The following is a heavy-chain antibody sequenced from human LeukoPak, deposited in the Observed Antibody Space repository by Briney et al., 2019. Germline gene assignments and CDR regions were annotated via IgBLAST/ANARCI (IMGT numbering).Heavy chain of an antibody. J-gene: IGHJ3*02. D-gene: IGHD4-11*01. CDR2: INSDGSST. V-gene: IGHV3-74*01. Sequence: GGSLRLSCGASGFTFDDYAMHWVRQAPGKGLVWVSRINSDGSSTSYADSVKGRFTISRDNAKNTLYLQMNSLRAEDTAVYYCARDSEIDYTDAFDIWGQGTMVTVSS. CDR1: GFTFDDYA. CDR3: ARDSEIDYTDAFDI.